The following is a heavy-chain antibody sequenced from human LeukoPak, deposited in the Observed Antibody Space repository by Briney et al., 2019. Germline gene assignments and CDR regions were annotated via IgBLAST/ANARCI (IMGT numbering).Heavy chain of an antibody. V-gene: IGHV1-8*01. CDR3: ATGRSGWLIDY. J-gene: IGHJ4*02. CDR2: MSPNSGNT. CDR1: GYTFTTYD. Sequence: VASVKVSCKASGYTFTTYDINWVRQATGQGLGWMGWMSPNSGNTGYAQNFQGRVTMTRNTSINTAYMELSSLRSEDTAVYYCATGRSGWLIDYWGQGTLVTVSS. D-gene: IGHD6-13*01.